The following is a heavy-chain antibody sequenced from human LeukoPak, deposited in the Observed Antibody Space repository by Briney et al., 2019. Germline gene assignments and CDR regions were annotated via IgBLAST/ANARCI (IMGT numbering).Heavy chain of an antibody. J-gene: IGHJ4*02. CDR1: GFTFSSYA. D-gene: IGHD5-12*01. V-gene: IGHV3-23*01. CDR2: ISGSGGST. CDR3: AKDLVDIVATALGY. Sequence: GGSLRLSCAASGFTFSSYAMSWVRQVPGKGLEWVSAISGSGGSTYYADSVKGRFTISRDNSKNTLYLQMNSLRAEDTAVYYCAKDLVDIVATALGYWGQGTLVTVSS.